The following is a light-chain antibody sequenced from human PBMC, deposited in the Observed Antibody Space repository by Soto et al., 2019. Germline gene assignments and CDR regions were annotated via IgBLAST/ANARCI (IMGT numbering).Light chain of an antibody. CDR1: QSVSSN. J-gene: IGKJ1*01. CDR2: GAS. Sequence: EIVMTQSPATLSVSPGERATLSCRASQSVSSNLAWYQQKPGQAPRLLIYGASTRATGIPARFSGSGSGTEFTLTISSLQSEEFAVYYCQQYNNWLVFGQGTKVDIK. V-gene: IGKV3-15*01. CDR3: QQYNNWLV.